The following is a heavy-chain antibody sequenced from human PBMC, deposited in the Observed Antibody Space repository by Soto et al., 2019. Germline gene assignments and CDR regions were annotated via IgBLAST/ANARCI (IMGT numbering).Heavy chain of an antibody. CDR3: ARAQYTGSYFDACDI. CDR2: IWYDGSNK. CDR1: GFSFSSYG. V-gene: IGHV3-33*03. J-gene: IGHJ3*02. Sequence: GGSLRLSCAASGFSFSSYGMHWVRQAPGKGLDWVAVIWYDGSNKYYADPVKGRFTISRDNSKNTLYLQMNSLRVEDTAVYYCARAQYTGSYFDACDIWGQGTMVTVSS. D-gene: IGHD1-26*01.